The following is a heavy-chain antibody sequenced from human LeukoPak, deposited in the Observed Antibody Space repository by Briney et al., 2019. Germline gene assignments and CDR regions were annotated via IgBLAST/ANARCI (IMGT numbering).Heavy chain of an antibody. J-gene: IGHJ4*02. V-gene: IGHV3-21*01. CDR3: ARDLGGGQQLVLDY. CDR2: ISSSSSYI. CDR1: GFTFSSYS. D-gene: IGHD6-13*01. Sequence: PGGSLRLSCAASGFTFSSYSMNWVRQAPGKGLEWVSSISSSSSYIYYADSVKGRFTISRDNAKNSLYLQMNSLRAEDTAVYYCARDLGGGQQLVLDYWGQGTLVTVSS.